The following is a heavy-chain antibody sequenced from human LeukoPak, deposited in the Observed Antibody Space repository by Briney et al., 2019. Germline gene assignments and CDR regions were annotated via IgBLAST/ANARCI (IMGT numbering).Heavy chain of an antibody. CDR1: GFTFSSYA. J-gene: IGHJ4*02. D-gene: IGHD6-13*01. CDR2: ISGSGDST. CDR3: AKARPLDSSSWSHGDY. Sequence: GGSLRLSCAASGFTFSSYAMSWVRQAPGKGLEWVSAISGSGDSTYYGDSVKGRFTISRDNSKNTLYLQMNSLRAEDTAVYYCAKARPLDSSSWSHGDYWGQGTLVTVSS. V-gene: IGHV3-23*01.